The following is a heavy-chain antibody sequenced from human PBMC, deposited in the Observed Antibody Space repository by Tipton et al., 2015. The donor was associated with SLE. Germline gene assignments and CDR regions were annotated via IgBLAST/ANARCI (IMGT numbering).Heavy chain of an antibody. CDR1: GVSISSYY. CDR2: IYSSGST. D-gene: IGHD3-9*01. J-gene: IGHJ5*02. CDR3: ARFFYYDNSRAWGWFDP. Sequence: TLSLTCTVSGVSISSYYWSWIRQPPGKGLEWIGNIYSSGSTKYHSSLKSRVTISVDTSKNQFSLKLSSVTAADTAVYYCARFFYYDNSRAWGWFDPWGQGTLVIVSS. V-gene: IGHV4-59*12.